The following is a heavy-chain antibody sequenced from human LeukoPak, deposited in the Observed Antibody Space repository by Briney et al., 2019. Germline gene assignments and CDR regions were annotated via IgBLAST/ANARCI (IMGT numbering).Heavy chain of an antibody. J-gene: IGHJ5*02. CDR1: GYSFTGYY. V-gene: IGHV1-2*02. D-gene: IGHD3-22*01. CDR3: ATELYYDSSGWGFDP. CDR2: INPNSGGT. Sequence: ASVKASCQPSGYSFTGYYMHWVRQPHGQGREWMGWINPNSGGTNYAQKFQGSVAMTRDTSISTAYMELSRLRSDDTAVYYCATELYYDSSGWGFDPWGQGTLVNVSS.